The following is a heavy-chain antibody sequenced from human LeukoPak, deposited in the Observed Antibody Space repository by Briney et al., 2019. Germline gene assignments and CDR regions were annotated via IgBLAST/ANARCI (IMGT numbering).Heavy chain of an antibody. CDR1: GGSISSSSYY. CDR3: ASENSSLYYFDY. V-gene: IGHV4-39*01. J-gene: IGHJ4*02. CDR2: IYYSGST. D-gene: IGHD6-6*01. Sequence: NSSETLSLTCTVSGGSISSSSYYWGWIRQPPGKGLEWIGSIYYSGSTYYNPSLKSRVTISVDTSKNQFSLKLSSVTAADTAVYYCASENSSLYYFDYWGQGTLVTVSS.